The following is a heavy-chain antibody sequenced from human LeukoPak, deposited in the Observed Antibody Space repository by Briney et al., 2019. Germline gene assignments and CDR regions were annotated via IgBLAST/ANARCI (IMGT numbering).Heavy chain of an antibody. J-gene: IGHJ6*03. CDR1: GGSFSGYY. D-gene: IGHD2-2*01. CDR2: INHSGST. V-gene: IGHV4-34*01. Sequence: SETLSLTCAVYGGSFSGYYWSWLRQPPGKGLEWIGEINHSGSTNYNPSLKSRVTISVDTSKNQFSLKLSSVTAADTAVYYCARVGGRGYCSSTSCPTTRKYYYYMDVWGKGTTVTVSS. CDR3: ARVGGRGYCSSTSCPTTRKYYYYMDV.